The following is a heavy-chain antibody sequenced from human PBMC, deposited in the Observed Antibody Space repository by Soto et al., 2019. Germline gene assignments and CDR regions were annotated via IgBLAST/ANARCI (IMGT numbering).Heavy chain of an antibody. Sequence: SETLSLTCAVSSGSISSSNWWSWVRQPPGKGLEWIGEIYHSGSTNYNPSLKSRVTISVDKSNNQFSLKLSSVTAADTAVYYCARDVRGDYYYYYYMDVWGKGTTVTVSS. CDR2: IYHSGST. D-gene: IGHD4-17*01. CDR1: SGSISSSNW. J-gene: IGHJ6*03. CDR3: ARDVRGDYYYYYYMDV. V-gene: IGHV4-4*02.